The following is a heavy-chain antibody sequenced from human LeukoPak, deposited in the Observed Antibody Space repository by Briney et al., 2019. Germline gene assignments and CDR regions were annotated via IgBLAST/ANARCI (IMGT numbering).Heavy chain of an antibody. CDR3: ARLGRGYSYGPDY. D-gene: IGHD5-18*01. CDR2: IFGSGGST. J-gene: IGHJ4*02. CDR1: GFTFSSYA. V-gene: IGHV3-23*01. Sequence: GGSLRLSWAASGFTFSSYAMYWVRQAPGKGLEWVSGIFGSGGSTHYADSVKGRFTISRDNSKNTVYLQMNSLRAEDTAVYYCARLGRGYSYGPDYWGQGTLVTVSS.